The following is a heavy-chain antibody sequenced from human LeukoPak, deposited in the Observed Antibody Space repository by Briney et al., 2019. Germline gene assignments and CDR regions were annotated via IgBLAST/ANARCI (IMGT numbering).Heavy chain of an antibody. D-gene: IGHD3-10*01. CDR3: ARSMVRGDDWFDP. V-gene: IGHV1-2*02. J-gene: IGHJ5*02. Sequence: ASVKVSCKASGYTFTGYYMHWVRRAPGQGLEWMGWINPNSGGTNYAQKFQGRVTMTRDTSISTAYMELSRLRSDDTAVYYCARSMVRGDDWFDPWGQGTLVTVSS. CDR1: GYTFTGYY. CDR2: INPNSGGT.